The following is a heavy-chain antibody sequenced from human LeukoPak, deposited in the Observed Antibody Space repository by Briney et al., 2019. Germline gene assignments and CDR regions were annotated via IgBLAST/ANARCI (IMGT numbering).Heavy chain of an antibody. V-gene: IGHV1-2*02. Sequence: DSVKVSCKASGYTFTGYYMHWVRQAPGQGLEWMGWINPNNGGTNYAQKFQGRVTMTRDTSISTAYMEMSRLRSDDTAVYYCASSSGDYGDYGHYWGQGTLVTVSS. CDR2: INPNNGGT. D-gene: IGHD4-17*01. CDR3: ASSSGDYGDYGHY. CDR1: GYTFTGYY. J-gene: IGHJ4*02.